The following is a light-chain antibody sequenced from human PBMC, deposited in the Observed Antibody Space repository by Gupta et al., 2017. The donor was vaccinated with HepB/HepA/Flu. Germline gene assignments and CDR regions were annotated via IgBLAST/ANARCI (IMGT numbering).Light chain of an antibody. CDR1: QSVRDSQ. V-gene: IGKV3-20*01. CDR2: GGS. J-gene: IGKJ1*01. Sequence: EIVLTQSPGTLSLSPGERATLSCRTSQSVRDSQLAWYQHKPGQAPRLLIYGGSTRATGVPDRVSGSGSGTDFTLTISRLEPEDFAVYYCQHEDSSTWTFGQGTKVEIK. CDR3: QHEDSSTWT.